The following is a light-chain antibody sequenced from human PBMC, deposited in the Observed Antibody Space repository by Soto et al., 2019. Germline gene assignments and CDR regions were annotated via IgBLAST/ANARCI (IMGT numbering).Light chain of an antibody. V-gene: IGKV1-39*01. CDR2: AAS. CDR1: QNIRNY. Sequence: DIQMTHSPSSLSASVRDSVTITCRASQNIRNYLNWYQQKPGRAPKRLIYAASSLQSGVPSRFSGSGSGTDFNLTINSLQPEDFATYFCQQSFTTPLTFGGGTKVDIK. J-gene: IGKJ4*01. CDR3: QQSFTTPLT.